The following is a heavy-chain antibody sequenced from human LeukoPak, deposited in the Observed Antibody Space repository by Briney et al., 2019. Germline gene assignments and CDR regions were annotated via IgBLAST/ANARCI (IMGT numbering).Heavy chain of an antibody. J-gene: IGHJ4*02. Sequence: GGSLRLSCAASGFTVSTNYMSWVRQAPGKGLEWVSVIYSGGSTYYADSVKGRFTISRDNSKNTLYLQMNSLRAEDTAVYYCARDLCSGDSCSDYWGQGTLVTVSS. CDR2: IYSGGST. D-gene: IGHD2-15*01. CDR1: GFTVSTNY. CDR3: ARDLCSGDSCSDY. V-gene: IGHV3-66*01.